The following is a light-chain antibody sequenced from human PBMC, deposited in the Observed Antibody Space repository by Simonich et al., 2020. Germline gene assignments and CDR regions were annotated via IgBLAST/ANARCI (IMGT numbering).Light chain of an antibody. CDR2: DVS. V-gene: IGLV2-14*03. CDR1: SSDVGGYNY. Sequence: QSARTQPASVSGSPGQSIPISCPGTSSDVGGYNYVSWYQQHPGKAPKLMIYDVSNRPSGFSNSFSGSKSGNTASLTISGLQAEDEADYYCSSYTSSSTWVFGGGTKLTVL. CDR3: SSYTSSSTWV. J-gene: IGLJ3*02.